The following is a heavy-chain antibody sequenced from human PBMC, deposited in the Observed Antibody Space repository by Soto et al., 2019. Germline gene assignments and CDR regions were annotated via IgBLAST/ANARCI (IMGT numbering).Heavy chain of an antibody. J-gene: IGHJ3*02. V-gene: IGHV4-59*08. D-gene: IGHD6-19*01. CDR1: GGSISSYY. Sequence: SETLSLTCTVSGGSISSYYWSWIRQPPGKGLEWIGYIYYSGSTNYNPSLKSRVTISVDTSKNQFSLKLSSVTAADTAVYYCVRPADSSGYGFLAVAGAFDIWGQGKMVTVS. CDR2: IYYSGST. CDR3: VRPADSSGYGFLAVAGAFDI.